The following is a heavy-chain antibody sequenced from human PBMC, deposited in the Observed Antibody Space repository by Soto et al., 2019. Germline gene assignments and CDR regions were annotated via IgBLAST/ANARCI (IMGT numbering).Heavy chain of an antibody. Sequence: SETRSLTWRVYGGSISSIDYFWTWIRQPPGKGLEWIGFIYHTGTTYYKPSLRIRCAISIDTSRMQFSMKSNSVTAADTAVYYCARVMAAMQNWLDPWGQGTLVTVSS. CDR2: IYHTGTT. CDR3: ARVMAAMQNWLDP. V-gene: IGHV4-30-4*01. CDR1: GGSISSIDYF. D-gene: IGHD2-2*01. J-gene: IGHJ5*02.